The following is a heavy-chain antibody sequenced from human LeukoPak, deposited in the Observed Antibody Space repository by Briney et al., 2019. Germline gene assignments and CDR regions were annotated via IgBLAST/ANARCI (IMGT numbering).Heavy chain of an antibody. CDR3: AREANCGGDCQAGFDP. CDR1: GGTFSSYA. J-gene: IGHJ5*02. CDR2: IIPIFGTA. Sequence: SVKVSCKASGGTFSSYAISWVRQAPGQGLEWMGGIIPIFGTANYAQKFQGRVTITTDEPTSTAYMVLSSLRSEDTAVYYCAREANCGGDCQAGFDPWGQGTLVTVSS. V-gene: IGHV1-69*05. D-gene: IGHD2-21*02.